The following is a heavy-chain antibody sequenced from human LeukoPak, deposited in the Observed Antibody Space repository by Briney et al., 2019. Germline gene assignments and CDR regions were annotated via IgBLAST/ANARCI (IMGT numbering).Heavy chain of an antibody. CDR1: GFTFTTYW. CDR3: ARDAVDTANAV. Sequence: GGSLRLSCAASGFTFTTYWMHWVRQAPGKGLVWVSHINSDGSITSYADSVKGRFTISRDNAENTLYLQMNSLRAEDTAVYYCARDAVDTANAVWGQGTTVTVSS. V-gene: IGHV3-74*01. CDR2: INSDGSIT. D-gene: IGHD5-18*01. J-gene: IGHJ6*02.